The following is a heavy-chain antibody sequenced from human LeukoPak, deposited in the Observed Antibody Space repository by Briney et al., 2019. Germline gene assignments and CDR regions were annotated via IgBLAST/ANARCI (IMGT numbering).Heavy chain of an antibody. D-gene: IGHD1-26*01. CDR1: GGSISSYY. V-gene: IGHV4-59*01. Sequence: SETLSLTCTVSGGSISSYYWSWIRQPPGKGLEWIGYTHYSGSTNYNPSLTSRVTISVDTSKSQFSLKLSSVTSADTAVYYCSRAPLTWEKGAFEYWGQGTLVTVSS. CDR2: THYSGST. J-gene: IGHJ4*02. CDR3: SRAPLTWEKGAFEY.